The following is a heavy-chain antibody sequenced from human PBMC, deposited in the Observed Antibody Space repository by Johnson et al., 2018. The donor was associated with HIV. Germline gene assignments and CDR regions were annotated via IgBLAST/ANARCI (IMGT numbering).Heavy chain of an antibody. CDR3: ARPGIVVLPAGVFDI. Sequence: QVQLVESGGGVVQPGRSLRLSCAASGFTFSSYAMHWVRQAPGKGLEWVAVISYDGSNKYYADSVKGRFTISRDNSKNTLHLQMNSLRVADTAVYYCARPGIVVLPAGVFDIWGPGTMVTVSS. CDR1: GFTFSSYA. D-gene: IGHD2-2*01. CDR2: ISYDGSNK. J-gene: IGHJ3*02. V-gene: IGHV3-30-3*01.